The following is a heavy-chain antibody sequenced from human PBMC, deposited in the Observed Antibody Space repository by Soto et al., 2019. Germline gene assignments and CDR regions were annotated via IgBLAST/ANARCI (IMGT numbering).Heavy chain of an antibody. Sequence: SETLSLTCAVYGGSFSGYYWSWIRQPPGKGLEWIGEINHSGSTNYNPSLKSRVTISVDTSKNQFSLKLSSVTAADTAVYYCARGSVLAARLFDYWGQGTLVTVSS. CDR2: INHSGST. D-gene: IGHD6-6*01. CDR1: GGSFSGYY. J-gene: IGHJ4*02. CDR3: ARGSVLAARLFDY. V-gene: IGHV4-34*01.